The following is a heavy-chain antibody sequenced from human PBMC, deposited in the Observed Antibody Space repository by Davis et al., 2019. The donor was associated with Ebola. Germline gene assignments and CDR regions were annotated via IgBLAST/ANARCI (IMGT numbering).Heavy chain of an antibody. CDR3: ARGSRNMDV. J-gene: IGHJ6*02. V-gene: IGHV3-7*03. CDR2: IKEDGSEK. CDR1: GFTFRSYW. Sequence: GSLRLSCAASGFTFRSYWMSWVRQAPGKGLEWVAKIKEDGSEKLDVDSVKGRFTISRDNAKDSLYLQMNSLRAEDTTVYYCARGSRNMDVWGQGTTVTVSS.